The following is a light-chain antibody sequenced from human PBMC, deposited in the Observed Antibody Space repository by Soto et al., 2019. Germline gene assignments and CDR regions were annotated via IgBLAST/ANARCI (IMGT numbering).Light chain of an antibody. CDR2: TAS. Sequence: AIQMTQSPSSFSASAGDRVTITCRASQGISSWLAWYQQKPGKAPKLLIYTASTLESGVPSRFSGSGSGTDFTLTISGLQSEDFATYYCQQSDSYPITFGQGTKVEIK. V-gene: IGKV1-8*01. CDR3: QQSDSYPIT. J-gene: IGKJ1*01. CDR1: QGISSW.